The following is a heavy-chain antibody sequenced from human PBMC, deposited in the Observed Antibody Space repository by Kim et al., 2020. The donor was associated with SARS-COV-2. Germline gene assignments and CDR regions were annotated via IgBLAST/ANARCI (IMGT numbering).Heavy chain of an antibody. Sequence: ASVKVSCKASGYTFTGYDMHWVRQAPGQGLEWMGWINTNSGNPNYAQNFTGWFALSMDTSISTAYLQMSSLKSEDTAVYYCARDNWSPYGVPGCGREATV. J-gene: IGHJ6*01. D-gene: IGHD1-20*01. CDR2: INTNSGNP. CDR3: ARDNWSPYGVPG. CDR1: GYTFTGYD. V-gene: IGHV1-2*04.